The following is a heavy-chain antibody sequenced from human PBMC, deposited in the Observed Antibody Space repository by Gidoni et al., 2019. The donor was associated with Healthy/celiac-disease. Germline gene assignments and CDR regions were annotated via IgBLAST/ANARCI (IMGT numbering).Heavy chain of an antibody. D-gene: IGHD4-17*01. CDR2: IYSGGST. J-gene: IGHJ4*02. V-gene: IGHV3-66*01. CDR1: GFTVSSNY. Sequence: EVQLVESGGGLVQPGGSLRLSCAASGFTVSSNYMSWVRQAPGTGLEWVAVIYSGGSTYYADSVKGRFTISRDNSKNTLYLQMNSLRAEDTAVYYCARVIYGDYPDYWGQGTLVTVSS. CDR3: ARVIYGDYPDY.